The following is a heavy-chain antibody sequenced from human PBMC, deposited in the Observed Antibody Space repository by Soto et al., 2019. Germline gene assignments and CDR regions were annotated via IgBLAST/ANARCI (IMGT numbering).Heavy chain of an antibody. CDR2: LYDVDGS. V-gene: IGHV3-53*01. CDR3: ASWHEREHAYDV. CDR1: GLTVSGKKY. D-gene: IGHD1-1*01. Sequence: LRLSCAAFGLTVSGKKYVAWVRQAPGKGLEWVSALYDVDGSFYADSVKGRFTTSSDSSKTTVYLQMNGLRPDDTAVYYCASWHEREHAYDVWGQGTTVTVS. J-gene: IGHJ3*01.